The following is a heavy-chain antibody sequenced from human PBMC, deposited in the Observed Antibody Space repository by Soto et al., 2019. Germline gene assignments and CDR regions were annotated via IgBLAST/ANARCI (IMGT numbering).Heavy chain of an antibody. CDR1: GGSVSSGSYY. CDR2: IYYSGST. V-gene: IGHV4-61*01. D-gene: IGHD3-22*01. J-gene: IGHJ6*02. CDR3: ASGVSSGYYYSSYYYYGMDV. Sequence: SETLSLTCTVSGGSVSSGSYYWSWIRQPPGKGLEWIGYIYYSGSTNYNPSLKSRVTISVDTSKNQFSLKLSSVTAADTAVYYCASGVSSGYYYSSYYYYGMDVWGQGTTVPVSS.